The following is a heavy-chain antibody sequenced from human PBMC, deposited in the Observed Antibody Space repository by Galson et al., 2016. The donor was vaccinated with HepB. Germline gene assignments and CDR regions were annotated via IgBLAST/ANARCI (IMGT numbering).Heavy chain of an antibody. CDR2: ITPTFGSA. CDR3: ACQTRGQYGSGRHELDV. D-gene: IGHD3-10*01. V-gene: IGHV1-69*13. CDR1: GGTFHTFS. Sequence: SVKVSCKASGGTFHTFSISWVRQAPGQGLEWMGGITPTFGSASYAQRFQGRVTITADESPNTASMELSSLTSDDTAVYYCACQTRGQYGSGRHELDVWGQGTQVIVSS. J-gene: IGHJ4*02.